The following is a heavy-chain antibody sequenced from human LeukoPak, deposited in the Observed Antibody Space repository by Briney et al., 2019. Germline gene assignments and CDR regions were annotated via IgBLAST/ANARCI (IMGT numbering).Heavy chain of an antibody. CDR1: GFTFSSYS. Sequence: PGGSLRLSCAASGFTFSSYSMNWVRQAPGKGLEWVSSISSSSSYIYYADSVKGRFTISRDNAKNSLYLQMNSLRAEDTAVYYCARGDLQSGGTCYFDYWGQGTLVTVSS. CDR3: ARGDLQSGGTCYFDY. D-gene: IGHD2-15*01. V-gene: IGHV3-21*01. CDR2: ISSSSSYI. J-gene: IGHJ4*02.